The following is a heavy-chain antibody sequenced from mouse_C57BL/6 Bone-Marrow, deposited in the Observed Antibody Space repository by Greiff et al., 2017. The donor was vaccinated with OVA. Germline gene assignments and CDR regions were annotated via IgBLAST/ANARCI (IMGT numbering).Heavy chain of an antibody. CDR3: AREGDGYQGFAY. Sequence: QVQLQQPGAELVKPGASVKLSCKASGYTFTSYWMHWVKQRPGRGLEWIGRIDPNSGGTKYNEKFKSKATLTVDKPSSTAYMQRSSLTSEDSAVYYGAREGDGYQGFAYWGQGTLVTVSA. CDR2: IDPNSGGT. D-gene: IGHD2-3*01. J-gene: IGHJ3*01. CDR1: GYTFTSYW. V-gene: IGHV1-72*01.